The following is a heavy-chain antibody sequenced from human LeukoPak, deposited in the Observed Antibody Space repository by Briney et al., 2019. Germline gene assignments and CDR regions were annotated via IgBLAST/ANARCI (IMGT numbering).Heavy chain of an antibody. D-gene: IGHD6-19*01. J-gene: IGHJ4*02. CDR2: ISYDGSNK. CDR1: GFTFRSYG. CDR3: AKASSGYKGYFDY. Sequence: GGSLRLSCAASGFTFRSYGMHWVRQAPGKGLEWVAVISYDGSNKYYADSVKGRFTISRDNSKNTLYLQMNSLRAEDTAVYYCAKASSGYKGYFDYWGQGTLVTVSS. V-gene: IGHV3-30*18.